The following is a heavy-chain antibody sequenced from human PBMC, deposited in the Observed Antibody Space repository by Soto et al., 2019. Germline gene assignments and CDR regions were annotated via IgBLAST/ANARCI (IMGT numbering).Heavy chain of an antibody. J-gene: IGHJ6*02. CDR2: ISSSSSYT. D-gene: IGHD6-6*01. Sequence: PGGSLRLSCAASGFTFSDYYMSWLRQAPGKGLEWVSYISSSSSYTNYADSVKGRFTISRGNAKNSLYLQMNSLRAEDTAVYYCARSSSTEVYYYGMDFWGQGTTVTVSS. CDR3: ARSSSTEVYYYGMDF. V-gene: IGHV3-11*06. CDR1: GFTFSDYY.